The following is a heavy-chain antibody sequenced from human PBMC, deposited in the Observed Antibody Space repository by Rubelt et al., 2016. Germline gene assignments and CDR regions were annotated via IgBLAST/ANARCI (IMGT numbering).Heavy chain of an antibody. CDR3: ARERSI. J-gene: IGHJ4*02. V-gene: IGHV3-30*03. CDR1: GFTFSTYW. Sequence: VHLVESGGGLVQPGGSLRLSCAASGFTFSTYWMTWVRQTPGKGLEWVAVISYDGSKEFYADSVKGRFTISRDNSQKTVYLQLSSLRAEDTAVYYCARERSIWGQGTLVTVSS. CDR2: ISYDGSKE.